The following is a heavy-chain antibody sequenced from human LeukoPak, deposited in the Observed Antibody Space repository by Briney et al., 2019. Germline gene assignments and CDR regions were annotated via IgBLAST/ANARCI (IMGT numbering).Heavy chain of an antibody. J-gene: IGHJ6*03. Sequence: GGSLRLSCAASGFTVSSNYMSWVRQAPGKGLEWVSAISGSGGSTYYADSVKGRFTISRDNSKNTLYLQMNSLRAEDTAVYYCAKDPRYYYYYMDVWGKGTTVTVSS. CDR2: ISGSGGST. CDR1: GFTVSSNY. CDR3: AKDPRYYYYYMDV. V-gene: IGHV3-23*01.